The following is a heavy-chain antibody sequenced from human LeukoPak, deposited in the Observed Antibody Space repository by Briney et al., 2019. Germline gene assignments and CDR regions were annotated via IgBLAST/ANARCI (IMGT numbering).Heavy chain of an antibody. CDR1: GGSFSGYY. D-gene: IGHD6-13*01. CDR2: INHSGST. J-gene: IGHJ4*02. Sequence: NSSETLSLTCAVYGGSFSGYYWSWIRQPPGKGLEWIGEINHSGSTNYNPSLKSRVTISVDTSKNQFSLKLSSVTAADTAVYYCARRTGYSSSWYDFALWYWGQGTLVTVSS. V-gene: IGHV4-34*01. CDR3: ARRTGYSSSWYDFALWY.